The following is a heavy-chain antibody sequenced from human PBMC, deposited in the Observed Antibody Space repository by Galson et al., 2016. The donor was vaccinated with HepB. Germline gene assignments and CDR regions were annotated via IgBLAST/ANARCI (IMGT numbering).Heavy chain of an antibody. D-gene: IGHD1-1*01. CDR3: ARFIASPWNDYYYYGMDV. Sequence: SLRLSCAASGFTFSSSDMCWVRQAPGKGLEWLAVISNDGSNKYFADSVKGRFPISRDNSKNMLYLQMNSLRAEDTAVYYCARFIASPWNDYYYYGMDVWGKGTTVTVSS. J-gene: IGHJ6*04. CDR1: GFTFSSSD. CDR2: ISNDGSNK. V-gene: IGHV3-30-3*01.